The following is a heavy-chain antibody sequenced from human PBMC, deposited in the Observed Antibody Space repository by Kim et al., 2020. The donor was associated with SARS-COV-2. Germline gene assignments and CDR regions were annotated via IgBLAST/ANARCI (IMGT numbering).Heavy chain of an antibody. V-gene: IGHV3-21*01. CDR3: ARDQERYYYDSSGRRYYYYYGMDV. CDR1: GFTFSSYS. CDR2: ISSISSYI. Sequence: GGSLRLSCAASGFTFSSYSMNWVRQAPGKGLEWVSSISSISSYIYYADSVKGRFTISRDNAKNSLYLQMNSLRAEDTAVYYCARDQERYYYDSSGRRYYYYYGMDVCGQGTTVTVSS. D-gene: IGHD3-22*01. J-gene: IGHJ6*02.